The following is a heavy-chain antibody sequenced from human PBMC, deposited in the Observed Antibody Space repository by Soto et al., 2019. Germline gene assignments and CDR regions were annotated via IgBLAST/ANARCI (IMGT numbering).Heavy chain of an antibody. J-gene: IGHJ6*02. Sequence: PGGSLRLSCAASGFTFSGCAMSWVRQAPGKGLEWVSSISFSGDITYYADSVKGRFTISRDNSKNTLYMEMNSLRVEDTAVYHXAKGGFWVHYGMDAWGQGTTVTVSS. D-gene: IGHD3-16*01. V-gene: IGHV3-23*01. CDR3: AKGGFWVHYGMDA. CDR1: GFTFSGCA. CDR2: ISFSGDIT.